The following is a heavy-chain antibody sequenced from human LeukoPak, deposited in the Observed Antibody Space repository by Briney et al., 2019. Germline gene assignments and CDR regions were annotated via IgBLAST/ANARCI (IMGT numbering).Heavy chain of an antibody. CDR2: IRSKANSYVT. D-gene: IGHD2-15*01. V-gene: IGHV3-73*01. CDR1: GFTFSGSV. J-gene: IGHJ4*02. CDR3: SVNYCSGGSCYML. Sequence: PGGSLRLSCAASGFTFSGSVMHWVRQASGKGLEWVGRIRSKANSYVTAYAASVKGRFTISRDDSKNTAYLQMNSLETEDTAVYYCSVNYCSGGSCYMLWGQGTLVTVSS.